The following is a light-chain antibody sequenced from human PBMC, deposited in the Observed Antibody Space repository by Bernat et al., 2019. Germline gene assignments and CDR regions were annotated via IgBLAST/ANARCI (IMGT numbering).Light chain of an antibody. CDR2: YSN. V-gene: IGKV1-9*01. J-gene: IGKJ1*01. Sequence: SVGDRVTITCRASQAISSYLNWYHQKPGKAPKLLIYYSNSLANGVPLRFSGSGSGAEFTLTITSLQPEDLATYYCQQGYTNPRKFGRGTKGEIK. CDR3: QQGYTNPRK. CDR1: QAISSY.